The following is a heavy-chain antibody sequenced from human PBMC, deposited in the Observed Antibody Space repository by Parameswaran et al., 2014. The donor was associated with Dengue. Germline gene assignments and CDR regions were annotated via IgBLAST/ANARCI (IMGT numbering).Heavy chain of an antibody. V-gene: IGHV3-30*18. Sequence: QMPGKGLEWVAVISYDGSNKYYADSVKGRFTISRDNSKNTLYLQMNSLRAEDTAVYYCAKDSGIAAAGTVGCFDYWGQGTLVTVSS. CDR2: ISYDGSNK. D-gene: IGHD6-13*01. CDR3: AKDSGIAAAGTVGCFDY. J-gene: IGHJ4*02.